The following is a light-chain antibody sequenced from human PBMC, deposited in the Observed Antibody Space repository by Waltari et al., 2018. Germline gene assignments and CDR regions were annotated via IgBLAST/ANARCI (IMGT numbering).Light chain of an antibody. CDR1: SSDVGGYNY. V-gene: IGLV2-14*01. Sequence: QSALTQPASVSGSPGQSITISCTGTSSDVGGYNYFTWYQQHPGKAPKLMIYEVSKRPSGVSNRFSGSKSGNTASLTISGLQAEDEADYYCSSYTSSSTPLVFGGGTKPTVL. CDR3: SSYTSSSTPLV. J-gene: IGLJ3*02. CDR2: EVS.